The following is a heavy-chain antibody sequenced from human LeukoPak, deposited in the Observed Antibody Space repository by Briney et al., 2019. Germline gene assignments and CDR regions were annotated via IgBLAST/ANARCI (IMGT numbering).Heavy chain of an antibody. CDR2: INSDGSST. D-gene: IGHD6-19*01. V-gene: IGHV3-74*01. J-gene: IGHJ4*02. CDR3: ARVPYSSGWSSDY. Sequence: GGSLRLSCAASGFTFSSYWMHWVRQAPGKGLVWVSRINSDGSSTSYADSVKGRFTISRDNAKNTLHLQMNSLRAEDTAVYYCARVPYSSGWSSDYWGQGILVTVSS. CDR1: GFTFSSYW.